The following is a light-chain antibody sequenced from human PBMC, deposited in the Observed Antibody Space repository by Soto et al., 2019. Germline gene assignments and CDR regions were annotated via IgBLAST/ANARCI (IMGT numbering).Light chain of an antibody. CDR1: QIVSSTY. CDR3: QQYCVTPPNT. J-gene: IGKJ4*01. CDR2: GAS. Sequence: EIVLTQSPGTLSLSPGERATLSCRASQIVSSTYLAWFQQKPGQAPRLLIYGASTRATGIPDRFSGSGSGADFTLTISGLEPEDFGMYYCQQYCVTPPNTFGGGTKVEV. V-gene: IGKV3-20*01.